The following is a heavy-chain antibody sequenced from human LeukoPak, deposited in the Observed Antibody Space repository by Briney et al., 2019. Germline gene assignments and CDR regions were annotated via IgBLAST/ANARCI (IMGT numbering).Heavy chain of an antibody. CDR2: IYMSGST. Sequence: SSETLSLTCSVSGGSITSYYWSWIRQPAGKGLEYIGRIYMSGSTNYNPSLKSRVTMSVDTSKNHFSLKLTSETAADTAVYYCARVECSGGSCYFDYWGQGTLVTVSS. V-gene: IGHV4-4*07. J-gene: IGHJ4*02. D-gene: IGHD2-15*01. CDR3: ARVECSGGSCYFDY. CDR1: GGSITSYY.